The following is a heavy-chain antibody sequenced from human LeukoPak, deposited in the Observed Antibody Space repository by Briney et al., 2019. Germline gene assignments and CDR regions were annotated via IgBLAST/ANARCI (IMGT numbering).Heavy chain of an antibody. CDR1: GYTFTNYG. V-gene: IGHV1-18*01. Sequence: ASVKVSCKASGYTFTNYGINWARLAPGQGLEWMGWISDYNRNTYYAQKLQGRVTMTTDTFTSTAYMELRGLRSDDTAVYYCARGGREYKYGRELDHWGQGTLVTVSS. CDR2: ISDYNRNT. J-gene: IGHJ4*02. D-gene: IGHD5-18*01. CDR3: ARGGREYKYGRELDH.